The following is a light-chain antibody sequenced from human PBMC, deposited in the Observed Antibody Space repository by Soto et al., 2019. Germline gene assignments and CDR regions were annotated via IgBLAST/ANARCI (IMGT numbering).Light chain of an antibody. CDR1: QGISSY. V-gene: IGKV1-9*01. CDR3: QQLNSYPQV. J-gene: IGKJ3*01. CDR2: AAS. Sequence: DIQLTQSPSFLSASVGDRVTITCRASQGISSYLAWYQQKPGKAPKLLIYAASTLQSGVPSRFSGSGSGTEFTLTISSLQPEDFATYYCQQLNSYPQVFGPGTKVDIK.